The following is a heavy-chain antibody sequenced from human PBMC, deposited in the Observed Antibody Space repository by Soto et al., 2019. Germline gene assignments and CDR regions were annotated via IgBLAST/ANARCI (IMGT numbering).Heavy chain of an antibody. V-gene: IGHV1-69*01. CDR3: ARGHDSNGYSYSQLDYFDF. J-gene: IGHJ4*02. Sequence: QVQLVQSGAEVKKPGSSVKVSCKASGGSFRTYSVSWLRQAPGQGLEWMGGVVPMFGTGTYAQKFQARVTITADESTSTAYMELSSLTSDDTAIYYCARGHDSNGYSYSQLDYFDFWGQGTLVTVSS. D-gene: IGHD3-22*01. CDR1: GGSFRTYS. CDR2: VVPMFGTG.